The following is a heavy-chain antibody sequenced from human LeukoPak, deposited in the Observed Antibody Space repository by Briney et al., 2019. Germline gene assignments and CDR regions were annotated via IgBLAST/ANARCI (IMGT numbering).Heavy chain of an antibody. J-gene: IGHJ5*02. D-gene: IGHD2-2*01. CDR1: GGSISSGGYY. CDR2: IYYSWST. Sequence: SQTLSLTCTVSGGSISSGGYYWSWIRQHPGKGLEWIWYIYYSWSTYYNPSLKSRVTISVDTSKNQFSLKLSSVTAADTAVYYCARGGVDIVVVPAASHFDPWGQGTLVTVSS. V-gene: IGHV4-31*03. CDR3: ARGGVDIVVVPAASHFDP.